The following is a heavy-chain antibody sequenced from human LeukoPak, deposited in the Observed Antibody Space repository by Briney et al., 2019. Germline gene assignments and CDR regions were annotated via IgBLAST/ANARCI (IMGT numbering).Heavy chain of an antibody. J-gene: IGHJ5*02. CDR2: VYYSGTT. CDR1: DGSIGRRNYY. D-gene: IGHD6-19*01. CDR3: ASHLRYSSGWYNWFDP. V-gene: IGHV4-39*02. Sequence: PSETLSLTCNVSDGSIGRRNYYWGWIRQPPGKGLEWIGSVYYSGTTHYNSSLKSRVSISVDTSKNHFSLKLNSVTAADTAMYYCASHLRYSSGWYNWFDPWGQGTLVTVSS.